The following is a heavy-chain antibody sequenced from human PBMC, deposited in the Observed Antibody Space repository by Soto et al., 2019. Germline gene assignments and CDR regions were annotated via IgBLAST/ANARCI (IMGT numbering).Heavy chain of an antibody. CDR1: GGSISSGGYY. J-gene: IGHJ5*02. CDR2: IYYSGST. Sequence: PSETLSLTCTVSGGSISSGGYYWSWIRQHPGKGLEWIGYIYYSGSTYYNPSLKSRVTISVDTSKNQFSLKLRSVTAADTAVYYCAISSGYADWFDPWGQGTLVNVSS. V-gene: IGHV4-31*02. D-gene: IGHD3-22*01. CDR3: AISSGYADWFDP.